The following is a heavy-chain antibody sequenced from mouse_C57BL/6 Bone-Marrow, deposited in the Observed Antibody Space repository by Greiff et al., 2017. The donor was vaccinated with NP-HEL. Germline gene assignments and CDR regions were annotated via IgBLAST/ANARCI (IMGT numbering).Heavy chain of an antibody. CDR1: GYTFTSYW. CDR3: ASYYSNYRYYYAMDY. CDR2: INPSSGYT. V-gene: IGHV1-7*01. D-gene: IGHD2-5*01. J-gene: IGHJ4*01. Sequence: QVTLKVSGAELAKPGASVKLSCKASGYTFTSYWMHWVKQRPGQGLEWIGYINPSSGYTKYNQKFKDKATLTADKSSSTAYMQLSSLTYEDSAVYYCASYYSNYRYYYAMDYWGQGTSVTVSS.